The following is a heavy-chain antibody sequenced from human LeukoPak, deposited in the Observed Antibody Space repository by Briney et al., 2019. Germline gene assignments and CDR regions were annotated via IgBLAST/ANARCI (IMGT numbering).Heavy chain of an antibody. Sequence: GGSLSLSCAASGFQFSSYWIIWVRQAPGKGLEWVANIKQDGSEKYHVDSVKGRFTISRDNAKNSLYLQMNSLRVEDTAVYYCARAVDDYVWGSYRPPGYLGEGTLVTVSS. CDR1: GFQFSSYW. V-gene: IGHV3-7*05. D-gene: IGHD3-16*02. CDR2: IKQDGSEK. CDR3: ARAVDDYVWGSYRPPGY. J-gene: IGHJ4*02.